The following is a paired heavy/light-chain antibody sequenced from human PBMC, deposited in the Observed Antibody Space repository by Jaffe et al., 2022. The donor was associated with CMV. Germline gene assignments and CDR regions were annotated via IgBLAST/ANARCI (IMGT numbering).Light chain of an antibody. CDR1: SGHRTYA. J-gene: IGLJ3*02. Sequence: QLVVTQSPSASASLGASVKLTCTLSSGHRTYAIAWHQQQPEKGPRYLMKVNSDGSHSKGDGIPDRFSGSTSGAERYLTISSLQSEDEADYYCQTWGTGTWVFGGGTKLTVL. V-gene: IGLV4-69*01. CDR2: VNSDGSH. CDR3: QTWGTGTWV.
Heavy chain of an antibody. Sequence: EVQLVESGGGLIQPGGSLRLSCAASGFTFYNYAMGWVRQAPGKGLEWISDIADIGDSGSSTNYADSVKGRFTISRDNSKNTLYLQMNSLRAEDTAVYYCAKTGCSSNSCYADYWGQGTLVTVSS. J-gene: IGHJ4*02. D-gene: IGHD2-2*01. CDR1: GFTFYNYA. CDR3: AKTGCSSNSCYADY. CDR2: IGDSGSST. V-gene: IGHV3-23*04.